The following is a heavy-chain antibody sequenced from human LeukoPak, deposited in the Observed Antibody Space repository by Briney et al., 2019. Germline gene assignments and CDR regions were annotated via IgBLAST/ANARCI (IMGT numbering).Heavy chain of an antibody. Sequence: SGGSLRLSCAASGFTVSNNYMSWVRQAPGKGLEWVSVIYSGGSTYYADSGKGRFTISRDNSKNMLYLQMNSLRAEDTAVYYCARDQWLALQHWGQGTLVTVSS. V-gene: IGHV3-53*01. CDR3: ARDQWLALQH. D-gene: IGHD6-19*01. CDR2: IYSGGST. J-gene: IGHJ1*01. CDR1: GFTVSNNY.